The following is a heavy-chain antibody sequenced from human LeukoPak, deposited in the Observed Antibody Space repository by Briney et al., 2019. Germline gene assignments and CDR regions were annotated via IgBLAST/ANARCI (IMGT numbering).Heavy chain of an antibody. J-gene: IGHJ3*02. CDR3: ARDRIIYGDYGDAFDI. V-gene: IGHV3-21*01. CDR1: GFTFNSYS. D-gene: IGHD4-17*01. Sequence: PGGSLRLSCAASGFTFNSYSMNWVRQAPGKGLEWVSSISSSSSYIYYADSVKGRFTISRDNAKNSLYLQMNSLRAEDTAVYYCARDRIIYGDYGDAFDIWGQGTKVTVSS. CDR2: ISSSSSYI.